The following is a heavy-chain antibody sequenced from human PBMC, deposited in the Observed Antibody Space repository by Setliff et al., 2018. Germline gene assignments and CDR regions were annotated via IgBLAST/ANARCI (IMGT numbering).Heavy chain of an antibody. CDR1: GFTVSSNE. D-gene: IGHD6-19*01. J-gene: IGHJ3*02. Sequence: GGSLRLSCAASGFTVSSNEMSWVRQAPGKGLEWVSSISGGSTYYADSRKGRFTISRDKSKNTLSLQMNSLRAEDTAVYYCAKDVSPPGTNGWHPDVLDIWGQGTMVTVSS. V-gene: IGHV3-66*01. CDR2: ISGGST. CDR3: AKDVSPPGTNGWHPDVLDI.